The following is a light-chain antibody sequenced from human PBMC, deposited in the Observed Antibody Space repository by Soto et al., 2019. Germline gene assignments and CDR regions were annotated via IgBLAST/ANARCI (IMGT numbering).Light chain of an antibody. CDR3: TSYTSSSTYV. V-gene: IGLV2-11*01. Sequence: QSALTQPRSVSGSPGQSVAISCTGTTSDVGSYDYVSWYQQHPGKAPELIIFDVTKRPSGVPDRFSGSKSGNTASLTISGLQAEDEAHCYCTSYTSSSTYVFGTGTKVTVL. CDR2: DVT. CDR1: TSDVGSYDY. J-gene: IGLJ1*01.